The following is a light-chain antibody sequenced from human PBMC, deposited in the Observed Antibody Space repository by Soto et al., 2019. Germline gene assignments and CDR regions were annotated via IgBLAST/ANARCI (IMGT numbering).Light chain of an antibody. CDR1: SSDVGGYNY. CDR3: SSYTSSSTHNYV. V-gene: IGLV2-14*01. CDR2: DVS. Sequence: QSALTQPASVSGSPGQSITISCTGTSSDVGGYNYVSWYQQHPGKAPKLMIYDVSNRPSGVSNRFSDSKSGSTASLTISGLQGEDEADYYCSSYTSSSTHNYVFGTGTKVTVL. J-gene: IGLJ1*01.